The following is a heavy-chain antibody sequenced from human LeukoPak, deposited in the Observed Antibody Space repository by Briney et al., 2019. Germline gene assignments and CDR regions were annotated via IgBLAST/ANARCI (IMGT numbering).Heavy chain of an antibody. J-gene: IGHJ4*02. V-gene: IGHV3-23*01. Sequence: GGSLRLSCAASGFTFSNYAMTWVRQAPGKGLEWVSSISGIGSNIYYADSVKGRFTISRDNSKNTLHVQMNSLRAEDTAIYYCATNRDGCNYWGQGTLVTVSS. D-gene: IGHD5-24*01. CDR1: GFTFSNYA. CDR2: ISGIGSNI. CDR3: ATNRDGCNY.